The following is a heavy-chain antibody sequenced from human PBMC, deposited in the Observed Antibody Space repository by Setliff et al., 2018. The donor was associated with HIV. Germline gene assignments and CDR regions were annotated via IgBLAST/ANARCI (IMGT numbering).Heavy chain of an antibody. Sequence: SCSVSGDSISSGAYYWSWIRQHPVKGLEWIGYIFSSGITYYSPSLHSRVTISLDTSKNQFSLNLTSITAADTAVYYCTRDTGGGGFPMDVWGKGTTVTVSS. CDR3: TRDTGGGGFPMDV. CDR1: GDSISSGAYY. CDR2: IFSSGIT. J-gene: IGHJ6*03. D-gene: IGHD2-15*01. V-gene: IGHV4-31*03.